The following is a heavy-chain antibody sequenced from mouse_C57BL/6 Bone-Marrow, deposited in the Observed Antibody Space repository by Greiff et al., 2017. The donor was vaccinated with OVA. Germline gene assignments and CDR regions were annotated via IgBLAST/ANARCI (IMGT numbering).Heavy chain of an antibody. CDR3: AREHCYGSHWYFDV. Sequence: EVQLVESGGGLVQSGRSLRLSCATSGFTFSDFYMEWVRQAPGQGLEWIAASRNKANDYTTEYSASVKGRFIVSRDTTPSILHLQMNAPRAWDTAIYYCAREHCYGSHWYFDVWGTGTTVTVSS. CDR2: SRNKANDYTT. J-gene: IGHJ1*03. CDR1: GFTFSDFY. V-gene: IGHV7-1*01. D-gene: IGHD1-1*01.